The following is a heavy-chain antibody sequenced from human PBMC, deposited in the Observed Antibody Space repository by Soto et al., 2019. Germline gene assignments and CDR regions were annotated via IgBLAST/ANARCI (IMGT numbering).Heavy chain of an antibody. J-gene: IGHJ4*02. V-gene: IGHV3-9*01. CDR2: ISWNSGSI. Sequence: SLKISCAASGFTFDDYAMHWVRQAPGKGLEWVSGISWNSGSIGYADSVKGRFTISRDNAKNSLYLQMNSLRAEDTALYYCAKDTYYDFWSGYSVGIDFRGLFDYWGQGTLVTVSS. CDR1: GFTFDDYA. CDR3: AKDTYYDFWSGYSVGIDFRGLFDY. D-gene: IGHD3-3*01.